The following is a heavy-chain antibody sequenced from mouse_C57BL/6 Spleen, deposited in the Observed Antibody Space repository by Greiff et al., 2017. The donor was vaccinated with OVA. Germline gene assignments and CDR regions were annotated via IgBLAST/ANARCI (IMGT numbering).Heavy chain of an antibody. Sequence: EVKLMESGGGLVQPGGSLSLSCAASGFTFTDYYMSWVRQPPGKALEWLGFIRNKANGYTTEYSASVKGRFTISRDNSQSILYLQMNALRAEDSATYYCARWGNYVSYFDYWGQGTTLTVSS. D-gene: IGHD2-1*01. CDR1: GFTFTDYY. CDR2: IRNKANGYTT. CDR3: ARWGNYVSYFDY. V-gene: IGHV7-3*01. J-gene: IGHJ2*01.